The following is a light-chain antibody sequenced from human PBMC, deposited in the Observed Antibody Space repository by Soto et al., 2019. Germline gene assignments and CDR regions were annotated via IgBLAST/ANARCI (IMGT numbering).Light chain of an antibody. V-gene: IGKV1-27*01. J-gene: IGKJ1*01. CDR2: AAS. Sequence: EIQMTQSPSSLSASVGNRVSITCRASQGIRNYLAWYQQKPGKVPKVLIYAASTLQPGVPSRFSGSGSGTDFTLTISSLQSEDFATYYCQQSYSTPRSFGQGTKVDI. CDR3: QQSYSTPRS. CDR1: QGIRNY.